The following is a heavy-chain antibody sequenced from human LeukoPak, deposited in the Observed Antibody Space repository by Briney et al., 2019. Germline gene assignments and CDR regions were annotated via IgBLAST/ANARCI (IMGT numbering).Heavy chain of an antibody. CDR1: GGSFSGCY. Sequence: SETLSLTCAVYGGSFSGCYWSWIRQPPGKGLEWIGEINHSGSTNYNPSLKSRVTMSLDTSKNQFSLKLSSVTAADTAVYYCARGRYSSSWYYWFDPWGQGTLVTVSS. CDR3: ARGRYSSSWYYWFDP. D-gene: IGHD6-13*01. CDR2: INHSGST. J-gene: IGHJ5*02. V-gene: IGHV4-34*01.